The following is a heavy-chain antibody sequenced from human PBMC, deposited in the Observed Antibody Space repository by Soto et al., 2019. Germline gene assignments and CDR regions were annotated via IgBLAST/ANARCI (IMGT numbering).Heavy chain of an antibody. CDR2: IDGSGGTT. V-gene: IGHV3-23*01. Sequence: EFQVLQSGGGLVQPWGSLTLSCAASGFPFSSTDMTWVRQAPGKGLEWVSTIDGSGGTTYYADSVKGRFTISRDNSINTVFLQMNSLRADDTALYFGAKNSGWFNTWGQGALVTVSS. J-gene: IGHJ5*02. CDR3: AKNSGWFNT. D-gene: IGHD3-10*01. CDR1: GFPFSSTD.